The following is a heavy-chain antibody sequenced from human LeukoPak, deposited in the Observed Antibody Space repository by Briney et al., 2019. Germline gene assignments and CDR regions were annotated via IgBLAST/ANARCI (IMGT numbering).Heavy chain of an antibody. D-gene: IGHD4-11*01. Sequence: PGGSLRLSCAASGFTFSSYAMSWVRQAPGKGLEWVSSISSSSSYIYYADSVKGRFTISRDNAKNSLYLQMNSLRAEDTAVYYCARDRNGFDYWGQGTLVTVSS. CDR2: ISSSSSYI. V-gene: IGHV3-21*01. CDR1: GFTFSSYA. CDR3: ARDRNGFDY. J-gene: IGHJ4*02.